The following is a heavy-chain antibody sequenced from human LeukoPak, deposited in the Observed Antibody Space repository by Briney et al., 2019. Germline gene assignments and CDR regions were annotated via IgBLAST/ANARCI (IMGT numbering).Heavy chain of an antibody. CDR1: GFTFSSYW. CDR2: INSDGSST. V-gene: IGHV3-74*01. CDR3: ARDDYPNAFHI. J-gene: IGHJ3*02. D-gene: IGHD4-11*01. Sequence: GGSLRLSCAASGFTFSSYWMHWVRQAPGKGLVWVSRINSDGSSTSYADSVEGRFTISRDNAKNSLYLQMNSLRDEDTAVYFCARDDYPNAFHIWGQGTMVTVSS.